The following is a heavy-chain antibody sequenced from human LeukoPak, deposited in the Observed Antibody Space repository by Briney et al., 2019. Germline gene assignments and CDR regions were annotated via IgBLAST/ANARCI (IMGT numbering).Heavy chain of an antibody. Sequence: GGSLRLSCAASGFTFSSYAMHWVRQAPGKGLEWVAFIRYDGSYKYYVDSVKGRFTISRDNSKNTLYLQMNSLRAEDTAVYYCAKDGLPAAIVDYYYYMDVWGKGTTVTVSS. D-gene: IGHD2-2*01. V-gene: IGHV3-30*02. CDR3: AKDGLPAAIVDYYYYMDV. J-gene: IGHJ6*03. CDR2: IRYDGSYK. CDR1: GFTFSSYA.